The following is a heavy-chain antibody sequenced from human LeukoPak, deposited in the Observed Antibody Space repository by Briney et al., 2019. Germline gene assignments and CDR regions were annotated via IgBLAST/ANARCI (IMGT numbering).Heavy chain of an antibody. CDR1: GYTFTGYY. Sequence: ASVKVSCKASGYTFTGYYMHWVRQAPGQGLEWMGWISAYNGNTNYAQKLQGRVTMTTDTSTSTAYMELRSLRSDDTAVYYCARPSPGQGSGWYDYDYWGQGTLVTVSS. V-gene: IGHV1-18*04. D-gene: IGHD6-19*01. CDR2: ISAYNGNT. J-gene: IGHJ4*02. CDR3: ARPSPGQGSGWYDYDY.